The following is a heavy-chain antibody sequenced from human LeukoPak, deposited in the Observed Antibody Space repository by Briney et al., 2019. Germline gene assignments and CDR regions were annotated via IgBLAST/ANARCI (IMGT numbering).Heavy chain of an antibody. J-gene: IGHJ6*03. Sequence: ASVKVSCKASGYTFTGYYMHWVRQAPGQGLEWIGWINPNSGGTNYAQKFQGRVTMTRDTSISTAYMELRSLRSEDTAVYYCARDGSHRRLQYYYYYMDVWGKGTTVTVSS. CDR2: INPNSGGT. CDR1: GYTFTGYY. D-gene: IGHD5-24*01. V-gene: IGHV1-2*02. CDR3: ARDGSHRRLQYYYYYMDV.